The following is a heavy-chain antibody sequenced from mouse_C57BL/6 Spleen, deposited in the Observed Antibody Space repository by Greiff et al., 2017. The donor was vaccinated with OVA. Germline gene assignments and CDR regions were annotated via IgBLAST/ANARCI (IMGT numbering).Heavy chain of an antibody. Sequence: VQLQQPGAELVKPGASVKMSCKASGYTFTSYWITWVKQRPGQGLEWIGDIYPGSGSTNYNEKFKSKATLTVDTSSSTAYMQLSSLTSEDSAVYYCARSITTVVAEDAMDYWGQGTSVTVSS. V-gene: IGHV1-55*01. J-gene: IGHJ4*01. CDR3: ARSITTVVAEDAMDY. D-gene: IGHD1-1*01. CDR1: GYTFTSYW. CDR2: IYPGSGST.